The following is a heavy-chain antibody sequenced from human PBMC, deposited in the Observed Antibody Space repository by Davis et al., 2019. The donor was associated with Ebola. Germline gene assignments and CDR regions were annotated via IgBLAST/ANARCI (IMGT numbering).Heavy chain of an antibody. V-gene: IGHV4-30-4*01. CDR1: DASFISGDFY. CDR2: TYNRGTT. CDR3: ASLPSETGLLPYWYFDL. J-gene: IGHJ2*01. D-gene: IGHD2-15*01. Sequence: SETLSLTCTVSDASFISGDFYWSWIRQPPGKGLEWIGYTYNRGTTFYNPSLESRVSISVDTSKNQFSLKLSSVTAADTAVYYCASLPSETGLLPYWYFDLWGRGTLVTVSS.